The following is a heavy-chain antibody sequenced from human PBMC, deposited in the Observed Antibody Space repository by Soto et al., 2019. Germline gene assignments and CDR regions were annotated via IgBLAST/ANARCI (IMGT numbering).Heavy chain of an antibody. CDR1: GFTFSSYA. V-gene: IGHV3-23*01. D-gene: IGHD6-13*01. CDR3: AKKQAAAGHYYYYYGMDV. J-gene: IGHJ6*02. Sequence: GGSLRLSCAASGFTFSSYARSWVRQAPGKGLEWVSAISGSGGSTYYADSVKGRFTISRDNSKNTLYLQMNSLRAEDTAVYYCAKKQAAAGHYYYYYGMDVWGQGTTVTVSS. CDR2: ISGSGGST.